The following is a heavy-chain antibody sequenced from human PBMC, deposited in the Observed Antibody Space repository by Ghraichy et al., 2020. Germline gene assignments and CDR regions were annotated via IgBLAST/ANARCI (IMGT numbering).Heavy chain of an antibody. D-gene: IGHD1-26*01. CDR3: ARERVVATTIDAFDI. Sequence: GGSLRLSCVASGFTFSRYDMHWVRQATGKGLEWVSAIGSPGDTYYAGSVKGRFTIFRENAKNSLYLQMNNLRAEDTAVYYWARERVVATTIDAFDIWGQGTMVTVSS. CDR1: GFTFSRYD. CDR2: IGSPGDT. V-gene: IGHV3-13*01. J-gene: IGHJ3*02.